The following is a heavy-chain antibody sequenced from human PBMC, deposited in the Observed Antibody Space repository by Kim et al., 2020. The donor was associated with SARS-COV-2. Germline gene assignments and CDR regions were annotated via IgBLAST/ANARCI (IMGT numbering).Heavy chain of an antibody. Sequence: ASVKVSCKASGYTFTSYYMHWVRHAPGQGLEWMGIINPRGGSTSYAQKFQGRVTMTRATSTSTVYLELSSLISEDTAEDYCARAPMEWETLPYYYYMDVWGKGTTVTVSS. CDR2: INPRGGST. D-gene: IGHD1-26*01. CDR3: ARAPMEWETLPYYYYMDV. J-gene: IGHJ6*03. CDR1: GYTFTSYY. V-gene: IGHV1-46*01.